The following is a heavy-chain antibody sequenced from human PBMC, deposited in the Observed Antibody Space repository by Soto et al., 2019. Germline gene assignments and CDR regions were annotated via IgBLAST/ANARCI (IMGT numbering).Heavy chain of an antibody. V-gene: IGHV4-31*03. J-gene: IGHJ6*02. Sequence: SETLSLTCTVSGDSITSGDNYWSWIRQHPGKGLEWIGYIYFSGSTYYNPSLKSRVILSVDTSRKQFSLKLSSVTAADTAVYYCARAEGYYDFWSGYLKSPYYGMDVWGQGTTVTVSS. CDR3: ARAEGYYDFWSGYLKSPYYGMDV. CDR2: IYFSGST. CDR1: GDSITSGDNY. D-gene: IGHD3-3*01.